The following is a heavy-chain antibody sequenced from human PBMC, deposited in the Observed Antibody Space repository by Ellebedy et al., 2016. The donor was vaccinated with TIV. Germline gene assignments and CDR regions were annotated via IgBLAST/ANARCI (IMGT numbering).Heavy chain of an antibody. Sequence: GGSLRLXCAASGFTFSSYGMHWVRQAPGKGLEWVAVISYDGSNKYYADSVKGRFTISRDNSKNTLYLQMNSLRAEDTAVYYCAKDSGYYYNHYYYYYMDVWGKGTTVTVSS. CDR3: AKDSGYYYNHYYYYYMDV. V-gene: IGHV3-30*18. J-gene: IGHJ6*03. CDR1: GFTFSSYG. CDR2: ISYDGSNK. D-gene: IGHD3-22*01.